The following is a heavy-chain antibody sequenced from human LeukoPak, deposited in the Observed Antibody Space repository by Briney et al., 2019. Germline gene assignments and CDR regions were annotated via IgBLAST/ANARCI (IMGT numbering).Heavy chain of an antibody. CDR1: GYTFTGYY. J-gene: IGHJ4*02. D-gene: IGHD3-3*01. Sequence: AAVKVSCKASGYTFTGYYMHWVRQAPGQGLEWMGWINPNSGGTNYAQKFQGRVTMTRDTSISTAYMELSRLRSDDTAVYYCARDLDFWSGYSPVDYWGQGTLVTVSS. CDR2: INPNSGGT. CDR3: ARDLDFWSGYSPVDY. V-gene: IGHV1-2*02.